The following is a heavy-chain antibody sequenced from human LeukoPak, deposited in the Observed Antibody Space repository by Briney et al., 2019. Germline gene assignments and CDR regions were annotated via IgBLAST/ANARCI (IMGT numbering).Heavy chain of an antibody. D-gene: IGHD4-23*01. V-gene: IGHV4-30-2*01. Sequence: QASETLSLTCAVSGGSISSGGYSWSWIRQPPGKGLEWIGYIHHSGGTYYNPSLKSRVTISVDRSKNQFSLKLSSVTAADTAVYYCAKGGVTRYYFDYWGQGTLVTVSS. CDR3: AKGGVTRYYFDY. CDR1: GGSISSGGYS. J-gene: IGHJ4*02. CDR2: IHHSGGT.